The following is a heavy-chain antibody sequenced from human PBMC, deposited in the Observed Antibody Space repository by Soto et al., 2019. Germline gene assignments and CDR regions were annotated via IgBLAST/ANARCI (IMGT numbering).Heavy chain of an antibody. CDR2: INPNSGGT. D-gene: IGHD5-12*01. V-gene: IGHV1-2*02. CDR3: ARVVRWLQSQGEFDY. J-gene: IGHJ4*02. Sequence: ASVKVSCKASGYTFTGYYMHCVRQAPGQGLEWMGWINPNSGGTNYAQKFQGRVTMTRDTSISTAYMELSRLRSDDTAVYYCARVVRWLQSQGEFDYWGQGTLVTVPS. CDR1: GYTFTGYY.